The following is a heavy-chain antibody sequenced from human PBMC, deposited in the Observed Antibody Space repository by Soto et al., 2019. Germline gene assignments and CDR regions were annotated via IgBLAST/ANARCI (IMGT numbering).Heavy chain of an antibody. CDR2: INSDGRNT. CDR1: GFIFSSYW. Sequence: GGYLRLSCAASGFIFSSYWMHWGRQVPGKGPVWVARINSDGRNTKYTDSVKGRFTISRDTAKNTLYLQMNSLRAEHTAVYYSARDFMARGRDSNWFAPWGQGTVVTVSS. D-gene: IGHD3-10*01. V-gene: IGHV3-74*03. J-gene: IGHJ5*02. CDR3: ARDFMARGRDSNWFAP.